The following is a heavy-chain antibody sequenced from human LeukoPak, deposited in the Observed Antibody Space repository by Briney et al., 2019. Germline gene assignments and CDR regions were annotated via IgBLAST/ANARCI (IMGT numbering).Heavy chain of an antibody. V-gene: IGHV3-74*01. J-gene: IGHJ6*02. CDR2: INSDGSRT. D-gene: IGHD2-15*01. CDR3: ARDGYCSGGSCYGMDV. Sequence: PGGSLRLSCAASRFTFSNYWMHWVRQAPGKGLVWVSRINSDGSRTSYADSVKGRFTISRDNAKNMLYLQMNSLRAEDTAVYYCARDGYCSGGSCYGMDVWGQGTTVTVSS. CDR1: RFTFSNYW.